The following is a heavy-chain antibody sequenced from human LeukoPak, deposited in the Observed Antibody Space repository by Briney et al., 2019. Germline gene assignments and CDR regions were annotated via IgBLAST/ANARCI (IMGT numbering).Heavy chain of an antibody. J-gene: IGHJ6*02. CDR3: ARGTAAAGHTQQYYYYYYGMDV. CDR2: IKQDGSEK. V-gene: IGHV3-7*01. D-gene: IGHD6-13*01. CDR1: GFTFSSYW. Sequence: GGSLRLSCAASGFTFSSYWMSWVRQAPGKGLEWVANIKQDGSEKYYVDSVKGRFTISRDNAKNSLYLQMNSLRAEDTAVYYCARGTAAAGHTQQYYYYYYGMDVWGQGTTVTVSS.